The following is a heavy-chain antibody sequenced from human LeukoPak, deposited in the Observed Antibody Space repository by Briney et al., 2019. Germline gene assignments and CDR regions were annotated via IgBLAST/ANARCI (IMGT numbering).Heavy chain of an antibody. D-gene: IGHD6-13*01. CDR2: IYTSGST. CDR1: GGSISSGSFY. V-gene: IGHV4-61*02. CDR3: ARLVYGQQLGGPLNWFDP. Sequence: SQTLSLTCTGSGGSISSGSFYWSWIRQPAGKGLEWIGRIYTSGSTNYNPSLKSRVTISVDTSKNQFSLKLSSVTAADTAVYYCARLVYGQQLGGPLNWFDPWGQGTLVTVSS. J-gene: IGHJ5*02.